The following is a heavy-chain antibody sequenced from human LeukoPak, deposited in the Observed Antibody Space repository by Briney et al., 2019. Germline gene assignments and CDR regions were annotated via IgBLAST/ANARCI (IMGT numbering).Heavy chain of an antibody. CDR3: ASHYDLWSASPPSPFDP. V-gene: IGHV3-23*01. CDR2: ISGSGGST. Sequence: TGGSLRLSCAASGFTFSSYAMSWVRQAPGKGLEWVSAISGSGGSTYYADSVKGRFTISRDNSKNTLYLQMNSLRAEDTAVYYCASHYDLWSASPPSPFDPWGQGTLVTVSS. CDR1: GFTFSSYA. J-gene: IGHJ5*02. D-gene: IGHD3-3*01.